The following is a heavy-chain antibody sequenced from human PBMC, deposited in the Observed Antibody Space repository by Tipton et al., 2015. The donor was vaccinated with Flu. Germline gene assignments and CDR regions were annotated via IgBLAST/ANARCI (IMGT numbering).Heavy chain of an antibody. V-gene: IGHV4-59*01. CDR2: FSFAGGT. Sequence: TLSLTCTVSGGSISSYFWSWIRQPPGNGLEWIGYFSFAGGTNYNPSLNSRVTISVDTSKTQVSLRLTSVTAADTAVYYCARDRRTYTTGDYPVRYFDFWGPGTLVAVSS. CDR3: ARDRRTYTTGDYPVRYFDF. D-gene: IGHD4-17*01. J-gene: IGHJ4*02. CDR1: GGSISSYF.